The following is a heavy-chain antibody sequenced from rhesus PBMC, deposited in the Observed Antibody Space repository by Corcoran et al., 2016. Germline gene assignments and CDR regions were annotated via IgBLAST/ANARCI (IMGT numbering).Heavy chain of an antibody. J-gene: IGHJ4*01. CDR1: GYSISSNY. D-gene: IGHD3-9*01. CDR2: IYGSGGTN. CDR3: ARSDEGYFDY. Sequence: QVQLQESGPGLVKPSETLSLTCTGSGYSISSNYWNWIRQQPGKGLEWIGSIYGSGGTNYLNPSRKSRVTLSVDTSKNQFSLKLSSVTAADTDVYYCARSDEGYFDYWGQGVLVTVSS. V-gene: IGHV4S14*01.